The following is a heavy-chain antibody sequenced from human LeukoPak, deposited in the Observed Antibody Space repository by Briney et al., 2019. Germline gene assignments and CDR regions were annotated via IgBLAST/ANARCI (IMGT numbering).Heavy chain of an antibody. CDR2: ISNTGGTI. CDR1: GLMFSSYS. J-gene: IGHJ4*02. V-gene: IGHV3-48*01. Sequence: GRSLSLSCAVSGLMFSSYSVKWVRHPPGKGLEWVSYISNTGGTIYYTDSAKDRFTISRHNPGHSLYLEVDSLRADDTAVYYCAREALGGILFYYFDYWGQGTLVTVSS. CDR3: AREALGGILFYYFDY. D-gene: IGHD4-23*01.